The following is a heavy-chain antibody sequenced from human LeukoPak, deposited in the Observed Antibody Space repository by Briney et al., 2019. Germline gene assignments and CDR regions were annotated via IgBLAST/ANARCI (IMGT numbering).Heavy chain of an antibody. CDR3: ARQTMLVGYANGLGLNY. CDR1: GASISSWY. CDR2: IYGSGST. Sequence: SETLSLTCNVTGASISSWYWSWIRQPPGKGLEWIGDIYGSGSTNYNPSLKSRVSMSADTSKNQISLNLKFVTAADTAVYYCARQTMLVGYANGLGLNYWGEGTLVTVSS. J-gene: IGHJ4*02. D-gene: IGHD2-2*01. V-gene: IGHV4-59*01.